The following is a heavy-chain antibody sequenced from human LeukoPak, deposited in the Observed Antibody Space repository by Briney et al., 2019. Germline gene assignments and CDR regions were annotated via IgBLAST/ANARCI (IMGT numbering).Heavy chain of an antibody. CDR2: ISTGGSAV. CDR3: PRGPTRRVEAAGTAFDI. V-gene: IGHV3-48*03. D-gene: IGHD6-13*01. CDR1: GFTFSRYG. Sequence: GGSLRLSCAASGFTFSRYGMSGVCQAPGKGLEWLSYISTGGSAVFYADSVRGRFTISRDNAKKSLFLEMNSLRADDTAIYYCPRGPTRRVEAAGTAFDIWGQGTVVTVSS. J-gene: IGHJ3*02.